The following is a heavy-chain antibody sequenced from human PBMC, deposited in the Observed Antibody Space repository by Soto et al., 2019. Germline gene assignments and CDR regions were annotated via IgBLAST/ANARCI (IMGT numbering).Heavy chain of an antibody. J-gene: IGHJ4*02. V-gene: IGHV1-69*06. CDR1: GGTFSSYA. CDR3: ESSLGMRTFDY. Sequence: SVKVSCKASGGTFSSYAISWVRQAPGQGLEWMGGIIPIFGTANYAQKFQGRVTITADKSTSTAYMELSSLRSEDTAVYYCESSLGMRTFDYWGQGTLVTVSS. CDR2: IIPIFGTA. D-gene: IGHD3-10*01.